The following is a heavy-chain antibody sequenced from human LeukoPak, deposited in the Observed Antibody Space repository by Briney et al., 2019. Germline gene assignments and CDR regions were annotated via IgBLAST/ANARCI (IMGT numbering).Heavy chain of an antibody. CDR3: AVAYGGYDWEGGFDY. CDR2: ICTNGGST. V-gene: IGHV3-64*01. D-gene: IGHD5-12*01. J-gene: IGHJ4*02. CDR1: GFTFSRYA. Sequence: QSGGSLRLSCAASGFTFSRYALHCVRQAPGKGLEYVSSICTNGGSTYYANSVKGRFTSSRDNSKNTLFLQLVSLRAEDVAVYYCAVAYGGYDWEGGFDYWGQGTLVTVSS.